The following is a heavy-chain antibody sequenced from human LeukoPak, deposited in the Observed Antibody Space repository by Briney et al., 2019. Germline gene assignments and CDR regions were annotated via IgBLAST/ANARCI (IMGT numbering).Heavy chain of an antibody. J-gene: IGHJ4*02. D-gene: IGHD6-19*01. CDR1: GGSINSYY. CDR2: IYTSGGT. CDR3: ARAAEYSSGWYLFDY. Sequence: SETLSLTCTVSGGSINSYYWSWIRQPAGKGLEWIGRIYTSGGTNYNPSLKTRVTMSVDTSKNQVSLKLSSVTAADTAMYYCARAAEYSSGWYLFDYWGQGILVTVSA. V-gene: IGHV4-4*07.